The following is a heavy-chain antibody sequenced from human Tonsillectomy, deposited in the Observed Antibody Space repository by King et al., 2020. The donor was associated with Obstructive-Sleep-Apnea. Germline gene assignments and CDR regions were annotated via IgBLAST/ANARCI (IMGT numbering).Heavy chain of an antibody. CDR1: GFTFSSYA. CDR2: ISGSGGST. V-gene: IGHV3-23*04. D-gene: IGHD4-23*01. J-gene: IGHJ2*01. CDR3: AKDGYGGNSVSDWYFDL. Sequence: VQLVESGGGLVQPGGSLRLSCAASGFTFSSYAMSWVRQAPGKGLEWVSAISGSGGSTYYADSVKGRFTISRDNSKNTLDLQMNSLRAEDTAVYYCAKDGYGGNSVSDWYFDLWGRGTLVTVSS.